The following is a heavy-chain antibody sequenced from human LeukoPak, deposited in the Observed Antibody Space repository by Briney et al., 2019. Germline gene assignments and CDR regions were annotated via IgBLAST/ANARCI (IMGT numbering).Heavy chain of an antibody. CDR3: VATSVGATINDAFDI. CDR2: VNPNSGGT. J-gene: IGHJ3*02. CDR1: GYIFLAYY. D-gene: IGHD1-26*01. V-gene: IGHV1-2*02. Sequence: VSVKVSCKASGYIFLAYYMHWVRQAPGQGLEWMGWVNPNSGGTNYAQNFQGRVTMTRDTSISTAYMELSSLRSEDTAVYYCVATSVGATINDAFDIWGQGTMVTVSS.